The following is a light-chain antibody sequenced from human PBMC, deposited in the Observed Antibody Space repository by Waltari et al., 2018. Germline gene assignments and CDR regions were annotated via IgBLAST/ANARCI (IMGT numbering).Light chain of an antibody. Sequence: DIQLNQTPSFLSASVGNRFTITCRASQGISSHVVWYQVKPGKAPNVLISLASTLQSGVPSRFSGSGCGTEFTLTISSLQAEDFGIYYCLQLHDYPLTLGQGTRLDIK. V-gene: IGKV1-9*01. CDR2: LAS. CDR1: QGISSH. J-gene: IGKJ5*01. CDR3: LQLHDYPLT.